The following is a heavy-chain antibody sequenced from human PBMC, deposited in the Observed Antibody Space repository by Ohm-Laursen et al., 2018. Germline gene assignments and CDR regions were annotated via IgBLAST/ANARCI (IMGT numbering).Heavy chain of an antibody. V-gene: IGHV1-69*06. CDR1: GGTFSSYA. J-gene: IGHJ1*01. D-gene: IGHD3-10*01. CDR3: ARAGPGFGTHFQH. CDR2: IIPIFGTA. Sequence: EASVKVSCKASGGTFSSYAISWVRQAPGQGLEWMGGIIPIFGTANYAQKFQGRVTITADKSTSTAYMELSSLRSEDTAVYYCARAGPGFGTHFQHWGQGTLVTVSS.